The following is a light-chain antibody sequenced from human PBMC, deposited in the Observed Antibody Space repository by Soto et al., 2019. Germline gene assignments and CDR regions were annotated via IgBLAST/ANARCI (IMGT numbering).Light chain of an antibody. Sequence: QSVLTQPPSGYGTPGQRVTISWSGISSKLGCNTVNWYQQLPGTAPKLLIYSNNQRPSGVPDRFSGYKSGTSASLAISGLQSEDEADYYCSAWDDSLNGVVFCGLTKLTVL. CDR2: SNN. CDR3: SAWDDSLNGVV. V-gene: IGLV1-44*01. J-gene: IGLJ2*01. CDR1: SSKLGCNT.